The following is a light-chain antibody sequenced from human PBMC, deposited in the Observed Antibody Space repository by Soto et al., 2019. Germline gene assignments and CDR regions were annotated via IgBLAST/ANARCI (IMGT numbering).Light chain of an antibody. CDR2: AAS. CDR3: QQSYSTPWT. Sequence: DIQMTQSPSFVSAAVGDRVTLSCRASQDISNLLAWYQQKPGKAPKLLIYAASSLQSGVPSRFSGSGSGTDFTLTISSLQPEDFATYYCQQSYSTPWTFGHGSTADLK. CDR1: QDISNL. J-gene: IGKJ1*01. V-gene: IGKV1-12*01.